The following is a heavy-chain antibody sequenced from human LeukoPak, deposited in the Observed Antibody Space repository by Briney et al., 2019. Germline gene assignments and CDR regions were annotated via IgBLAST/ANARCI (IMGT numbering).Heavy chain of an antibody. CDR2: ILGSGLNT. CDR3: ASGIRDYYYYGLDV. J-gene: IGHJ6*02. CDR1: GFTFSSYS. Sequence: GGSLRLSCAASGFTFSSYSMNWVRQAPGKGLEWVSTILGSGLNTYYADSVKGRFTISRDNSKNTLYLQMNSLRAVDTAVYFCASGIRDYYYYGLDVWGHGTTVTVSS. V-gene: IGHV3-23*01. D-gene: IGHD1-14*01.